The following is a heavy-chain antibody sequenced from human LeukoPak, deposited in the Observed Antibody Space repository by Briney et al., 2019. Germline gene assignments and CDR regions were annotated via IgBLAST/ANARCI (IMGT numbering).Heavy chain of an antibody. D-gene: IGHD4-17*01. CDR3: ARHNYGDYVFYY. V-gene: IGHV4-39*01. Sequence: SETLSLTCTVSGGSISSSSYYWGWIRQPPGKGLEWIGSMYYSGSTYYNPSLKSRVTISVDTSENQFSLKLSSVTAADTAVYYCARHNYGDYVFYYWGQGTLVTVSS. CDR1: GGSISSSSYY. CDR2: MYYSGST. J-gene: IGHJ4*02.